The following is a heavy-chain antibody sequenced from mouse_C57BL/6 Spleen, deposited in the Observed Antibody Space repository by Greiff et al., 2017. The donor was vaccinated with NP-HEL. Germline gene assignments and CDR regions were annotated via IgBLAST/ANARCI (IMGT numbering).Heavy chain of an antibody. CDR2: ISYDGSN. CDR3: ARDKRYGNYYFDY. D-gene: IGHD2-10*02. J-gene: IGHJ2*01. Sequence: EVQLVESGPGLVKPSQSLSLTCSVTGYSITSGYYWNWIRQFPGNKLEWMGYISYDGSNNYNPSLKNRISITRDTSKNQFFLKLNSVTTEDTATYYCARDKRYGNYYFDYWGQGTTLTVSS. V-gene: IGHV3-6*01. CDR1: GYSITSGYY.